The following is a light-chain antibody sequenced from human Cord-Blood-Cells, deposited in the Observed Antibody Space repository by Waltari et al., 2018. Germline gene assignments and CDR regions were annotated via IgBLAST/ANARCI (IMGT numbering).Light chain of an antibody. CDR1: SSDVGGYNY. CDR2: DVS. J-gene: IGLJ2*01. V-gene: IGLV2-14*01. Sequence: QSALTQPASVSGSPGQSIPISCTGPSSDVGGYNYFSWYQQHPGKAPKLMIYDVSNRPSGVSNRFSGSKSGNTASLTISGLQAEDEADYYCSSYTSSSTLVFGGGTKLTVL. CDR3: SSYTSSSTLV.